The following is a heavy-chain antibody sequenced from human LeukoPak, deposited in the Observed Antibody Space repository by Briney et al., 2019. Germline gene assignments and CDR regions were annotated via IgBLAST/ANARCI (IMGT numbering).Heavy chain of an antibody. CDR1: GFTFSSYS. V-gene: IGHV3-21*01. Sequence: GGSLRLSCAASGFTFSSYSMNWVRQAPGKGLEWVSSISTSSSYIYYADSVKGRFTSSRDNAKNSLYLQMNSLRAEDTAVYYCAELGITMIGGVWGKGTTVTISS. CDR3: AELGITMIGGV. D-gene: IGHD3-10*02. J-gene: IGHJ6*04. CDR2: ISTSSSYI.